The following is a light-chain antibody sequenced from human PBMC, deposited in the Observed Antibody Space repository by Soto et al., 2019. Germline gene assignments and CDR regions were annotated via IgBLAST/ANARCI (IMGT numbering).Light chain of an antibody. Sequence: LITQTPSAVSAYVGDTVTVTCRTSQSVSGWLAWYQQKPGEAPKLLIYDASALPRGVPSRFSGSGSGTKCTLTIASLQPDDVATYCCQQYETFWGTFGPVTKVDIK. CDR1: QSVSGW. CDR2: DAS. V-gene: IGKV1-5*01. J-gene: IGKJ1*01. CDR3: QQYETFWGT.